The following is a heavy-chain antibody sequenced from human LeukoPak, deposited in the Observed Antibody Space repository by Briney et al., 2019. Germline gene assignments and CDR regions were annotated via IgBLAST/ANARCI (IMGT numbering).Heavy chain of an antibody. D-gene: IGHD6-13*01. CDR2: IYYSGST. CDR3: ARHMGIIAAAGTRYYYYYGMDV. J-gene: IGHJ6*02. CDR1: GGSISSYY. Sequence: SETLSLTCTVSGGSISSYYWSWIRQPPGKGLEWIGYIYYSGSTNYNPSLKSRVTISVDTSKNQFSLKLSSVTAADTAVYYCARHMGIIAAAGTRYYYYYGMDVWGQGTTVTVSS. V-gene: IGHV4-59*08.